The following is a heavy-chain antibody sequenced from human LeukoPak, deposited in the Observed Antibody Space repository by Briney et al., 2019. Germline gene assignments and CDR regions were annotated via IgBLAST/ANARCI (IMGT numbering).Heavy chain of an antibody. CDR3: ARVQQQLEY. CDR2: IYYSGST. J-gene: IGHJ4*02. V-gene: IGHV4-39*07. CDR1: GGSISSSSYY. Sequence: SETLSLTCTVSGGSISSSSYYWGWIRQPPGKGLEWIGSIYYSGSTYYNPSLKSRVTISVDTSKNQFSLKLSSVTAADTAVYYCARVQQQLEYWGQGTLVTVSS. D-gene: IGHD6-13*01.